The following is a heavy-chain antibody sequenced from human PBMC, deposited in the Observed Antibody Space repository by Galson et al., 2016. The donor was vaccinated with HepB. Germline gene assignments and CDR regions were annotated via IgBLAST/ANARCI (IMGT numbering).Heavy chain of an antibody. V-gene: IGHV3-23*01. CDR1: GLTFRSYA. D-gene: IGHD2-15*01. J-gene: IGHJ6*02. CDR2: SASGDIT. CDR3: ARFGGSLGMDV. Sequence: SLRLSCAASGLTFRSYAFSWLRQAPGKGLEWVSVSASGDITYYAHSVKGRFTISRDNSKNTLYLQMNSLTAEDTAVYYCARFGGSLGMDVWGQGTTVTVSS.